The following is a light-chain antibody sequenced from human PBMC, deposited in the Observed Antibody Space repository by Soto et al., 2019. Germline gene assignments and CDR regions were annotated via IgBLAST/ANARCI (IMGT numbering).Light chain of an antibody. V-gene: IGKV4-1*01. CDR3: QQYYSTPT. J-gene: IGKJ4*01. Sequence: DIVMTQSPDSLVVSLGERATINCKSSQSVLYSSNNKNYLAWYQQKPGQPQKLLIYWASTRESGVPNRFSGSGSGTDFTLTISSLQAEDVAVYYCQQYYSTPTFGGGTKVEIK. CDR1: QSVLYSSNNKNY. CDR2: WAS.